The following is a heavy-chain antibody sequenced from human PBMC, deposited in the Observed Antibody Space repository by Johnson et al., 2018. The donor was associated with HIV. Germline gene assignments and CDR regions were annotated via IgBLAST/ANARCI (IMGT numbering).Heavy chain of an antibody. CDR1: GFTFSSYA. V-gene: IGHV3-30-3*01. Sequence: QVQLVESGGGLVQPGRSLRLSCAASGFTFSSYAMHWVRQAPGKGLEWVAVISYDGSNKYYVDSVKGRFTISRDNAKNSLYLQMNSLRAEDTAVYYCARAGLDAFDIWGQGTMVTVSS. CDR3: ARAGLDAFDI. J-gene: IGHJ3*02. CDR2: ISYDGSNK.